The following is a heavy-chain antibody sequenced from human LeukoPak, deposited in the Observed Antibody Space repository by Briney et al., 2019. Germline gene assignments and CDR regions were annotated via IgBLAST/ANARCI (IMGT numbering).Heavy chain of an antibody. V-gene: IGHV3-21*01. Sequence: GGSLRLSCAASGFTFSSYSMNWVRQAPGKGLEWVSSISSSSSYIYYADSVKGRFTISRDNAKNSLYLQMNSLRAEDTAVYYCAMGGASSYDFWSGYQFDYWGQGTLVTVSS. D-gene: IGHD3-3*01. CDR2: ISSSSSYI. J-gene: IGHJ4*02. CDR1: GFTFSSYS. CDR3: AMGGASSYDFWSGYQFDY.